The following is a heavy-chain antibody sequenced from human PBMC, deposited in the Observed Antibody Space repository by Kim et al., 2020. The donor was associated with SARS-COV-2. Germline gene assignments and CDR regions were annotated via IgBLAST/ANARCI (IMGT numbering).Heavy chain of an antibody. CDR3: AREITGRLSRHGMDV. D-gene: IGHD2-8*02. CDR2: IWYDGSNK. J-gene: IGHJ6*02. Sequence: GGSLRLSCAASGFTFSSYGIHWVRQAPGKGLEWVAVIWYDGSNKYYADSVKGRFTISRDNSKNTLYLQMNSLRAEDTAVYYCAREITGRLSRHGMDVWGQGTTVTVSS. V-gene: IGHV3-33*01. CDR1: GFTFSSYG.